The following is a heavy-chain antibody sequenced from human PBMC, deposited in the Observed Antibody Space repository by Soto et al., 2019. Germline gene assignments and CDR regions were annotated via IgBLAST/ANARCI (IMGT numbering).Heavy chain of an antibody. CDR1: GFTFSSYA. CDR3: ARGGPPTSNWFDP. J-gene: IGHJ5*02. CDR2: ISYDGSNK. Sequence: PGGSLRLSCAASGFTFSSYAMHWVRQAPGKGLEWVAVISYDGSNKYYADSVKGRFTISRDNSKNTLYLQMNSLRAEDTAVYYCARGGPPTSNWFDPWGQGTLVTVSS. V-gene: IGHV3-30*14. D-gene: IGHD1-26*01.